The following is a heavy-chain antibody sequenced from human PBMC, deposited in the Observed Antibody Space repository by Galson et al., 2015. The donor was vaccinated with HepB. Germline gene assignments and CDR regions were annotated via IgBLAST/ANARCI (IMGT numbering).Heavy chain of an antibody. CDR3: ARGPYFDSSPFDY. V-gene: IGHV3-23*01. Sequence: SLRLSCAASGFTFTNCAMSWVRQAPGKGLEWVSCITGSGVSTYYADSVKGRFTISRDNSKNTVYLQMNSLRVEDTAVYFCARGPYFDSSPFDYWGQGTRATVSS. J-gene: IGHJ4*02. D-gene: IGHD3-22*01. CDR2: ITGSGVST. CDR1: GFTFTNCA.